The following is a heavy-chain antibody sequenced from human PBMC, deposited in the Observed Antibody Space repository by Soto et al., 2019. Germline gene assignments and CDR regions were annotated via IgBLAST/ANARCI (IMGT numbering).Heavy chain of an antibody. D-gene: IGHD3-9*01. J-gene: IGHJ5*02. Sequence: GGSLRLSCAASGFTFSDYAMHWVRQAPGKGLEWVAVISYDGSNKYYADSVKGRFTISRDNSKNTLYLQMNSLRAEDTAVYYCAKDLSPYFDWLLYPNWFDPWGQGTLVTVSS. V-gene: IGHV3-30*18. CDR1: GFTFSDYA. CDR3: AKDLSPYFDWLLYPNWFDP. CDR2: ISYDGSNK.